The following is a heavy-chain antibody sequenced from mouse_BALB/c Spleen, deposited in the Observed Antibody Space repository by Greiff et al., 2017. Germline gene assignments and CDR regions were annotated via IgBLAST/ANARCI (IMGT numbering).Heavy chain of an antibody. CDR1: GYSITSGY. V-gene: IGHV3-8*02. CDR2: ISYSGST. Sequence: EVQLQESGPSLVKPSQTLSLTCSVTGYSITSGYWNWIRKFPGNKLEYMGYISYSGSTNYNPSLNSRISITRDTTKNQYYLQWNSVTTEDTATYYCASAGGYDYFDYWGQGTTLTVSS. CDR3: ASAGGYDYFDY. J-gene: IGHJ2*01. D-gene: IGHD2-3*01.